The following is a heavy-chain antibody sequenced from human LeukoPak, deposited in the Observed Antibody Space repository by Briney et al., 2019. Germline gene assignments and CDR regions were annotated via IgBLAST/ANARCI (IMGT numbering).Heavy chain of an antibody. D-gene: IGHD6-6*01. CDR2: IYPGDSDA. CDR3: ARHVQQLVQANYYGMDV. J-gene: IGHJ6*02. Sequence: GESLKISCKGSGYSFSSYWISWVRQMPGKGLEWMGIIYPGDSDARYSPSFQGQVTISADKSISTAYLQWSSLKASDTAMYYCARHVQQLVQANYYGMDVWGQGTTVTVSS. V-gene: IGHV5-51*01. CDR1: GYSFSSYW.